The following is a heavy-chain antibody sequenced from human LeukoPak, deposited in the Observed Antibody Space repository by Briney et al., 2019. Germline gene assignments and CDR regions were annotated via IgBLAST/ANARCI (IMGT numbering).Heavy chain of an antibody. CDR1: GYTFTSYD. J-gene: IGHJ4*02. V-gene: IGHV1-8*03. CDR3: ARSGGYSYGRSIDY. CDR2: MNPNSGNT. Sequence: ASVKVSCKASGYTFTSYDINWVRQATGQGLEWMGLMNPNSGNTGYAQKFQGRVTITRNTSISTAYMELSSLRSEDTAVYYCARSGGYSYGRSIDYWGQGTLVTVSS. D-gene: IGHD5-18*01.